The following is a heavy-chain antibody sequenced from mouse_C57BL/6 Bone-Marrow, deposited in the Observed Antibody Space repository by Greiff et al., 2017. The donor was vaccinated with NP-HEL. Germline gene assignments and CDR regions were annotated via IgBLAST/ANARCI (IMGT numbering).Heavy chain of an antibody. CDR3: ARWAITSVVAGGWYFDV. CDR2: IYPRDGST. J-gene: IGHJ1*03. D-gene: IGHD1-1*01. V-gene: IGHV1-85*01. CDR1: GYTFTSYD. Sequence: VQLQQSGPELVKPGASVKLSCKASGYTFTSYDINWVKQRPGQGLEWIGVIYPRDGSTKYNEKFKGTATLTVDTSSSTAYIELHSLTSEDSAVYFCARWAITSVVAGGWYFDVWGTGTTVTVSS.